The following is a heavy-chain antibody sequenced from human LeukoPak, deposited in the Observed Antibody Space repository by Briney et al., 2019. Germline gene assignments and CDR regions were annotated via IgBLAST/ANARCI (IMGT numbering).Heavy chain of an antibody. V-gene: IGHV3-23*01. CDR3: AKDDAWIRFAS. D-gene: IGHD5-12*01. J-gene: IGHJ5*01. CDR2: ISGSGGST. CDR1: GFTFSSYA. Sequence: GGSLRLSCAASGFTFSSYAMSWVRQAPGKGLEWVSAISGSGGSTYYADSVKGRFTVSRDNFKNTVHLQVNSLRPEDTAVYFCAKDDAWIRFASWGQGILSPSP.